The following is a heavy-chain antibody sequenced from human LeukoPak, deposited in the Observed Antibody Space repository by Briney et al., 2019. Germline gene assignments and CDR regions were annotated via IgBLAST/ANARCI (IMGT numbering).Heavy chain of an antibody. CDR3: ARAGTTGDFDY. Sequence: GGSLRLSCAASGFTVSSNYMCWVRQAPGKGLEWVSVIYSGGSTYYADSVKGRFTISRDNSKNTLYLQMNSLRAEDTAVYYCARAGTTGDFDYWGQGTLVTVSS. CDR1: GFTVSSNY. J-gene: IGHJ4*02. V-gene: IGHV3-53*01. D-gene: IGHD4-11*01. CDR2: IYSGGST.